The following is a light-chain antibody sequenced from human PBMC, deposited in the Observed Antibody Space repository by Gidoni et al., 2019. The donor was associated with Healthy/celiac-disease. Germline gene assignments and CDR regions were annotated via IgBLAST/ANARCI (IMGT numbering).Light chain of an antibody. V-gene: IGKV1-12*01. CDR1: QGISSW. Sequence: DIQTTYPPSSVSASVGDRVTITCRASQGISSWLAWYQQKPGKAPKLLIYAASSVQSGVPSRLGGSRSGTDFTLTISSLQPEDFAAYYCQQANGFPFTFGPGTKVDIK. CDR3: QQANGFPFT. CDR2: AAS. J-gene: IGKJ3*01.